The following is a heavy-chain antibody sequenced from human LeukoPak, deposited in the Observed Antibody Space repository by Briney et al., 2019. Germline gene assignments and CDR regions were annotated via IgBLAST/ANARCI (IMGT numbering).Heavy chain of an antibody. CDR2: IYYSGST. CDR1: GGSISSSSYY. D-gene: IGHD7-27*01. V-gene: IGHV4-39*01. Sequence: SETLSLTCTVSGGSISSSSYYWGWIRQPPGKGLEWIGSIYYSGSTYYNPSLKSRVTISVDTSKNQFSLKLSSVTAADTAVYYCARHQGPWGSCYFDYWGQGTLVTVSS. J-gene: IGHJ4*02. CDR3: ARHQGPWGSCYFDY.